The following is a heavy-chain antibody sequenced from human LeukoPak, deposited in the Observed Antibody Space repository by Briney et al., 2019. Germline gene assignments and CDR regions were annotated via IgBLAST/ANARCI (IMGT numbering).Heavy chain of an antibody. D-gene: IGHD6-19*01. CDR2: IKQDGSEK. Sequence: GGSLRLSCAASGFTFTSYWMSWVRQAPGKGLEWVANIKQDGSEKYYVDSVKGRFTISRDNAKNSLYLQIDSLRAEDTAVYYSGKATKWLGFAYWGQGPLVP. V-gene: IGHV3-7*03. J-gene: IGHJ4*02. CDR1: GFTFTSYW. CDR3: GKATKWLGFAY.